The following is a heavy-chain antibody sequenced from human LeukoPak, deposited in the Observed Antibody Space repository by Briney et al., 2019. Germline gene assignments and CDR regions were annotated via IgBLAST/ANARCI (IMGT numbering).Heavy chain of an antibody. CDR2: INPNSGGT. V-gene: IGHV1-2*02. CDR3: ARAGKLMVRGVMVKTYYYYYMDV. Sequence: GASVKVSCKASGYTFTGYYMHWVRQAPGQGLEWMGWINPNSGGTNYAQKFQGRVTMTRNTSISTAYMELSSLRSEDTAVYYCARAGKLMVRGVMVKTYYYYYMDVWGKGTTVTISS. D-gene: IGHD3-10*01. CDR1: GYTFTGYY. J-gene: IGHJ6*03.